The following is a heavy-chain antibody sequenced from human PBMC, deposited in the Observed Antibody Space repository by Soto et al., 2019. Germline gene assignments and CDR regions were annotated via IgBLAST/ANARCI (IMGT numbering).Heavy chain of an antibody. CDR2: INTDGTSP. D-gene: IGHD1-26*01. V-gene: IGHV3-74*03. J-gene: IGHJ6*03. CDR1: GFTFSSYW. Sequence: EVQLVESGGALVQPGGSLRLSCAASGFTFSSYWMHWVRQAPGKGLVWVSRINTDGTSPKYADSVKGRFTISRDNAKNTLYLQMNSLRDEDTAVYYGARRWEYFYMDVWGKGTTVTVSS. CDR3: ARRWEYFYMDV.